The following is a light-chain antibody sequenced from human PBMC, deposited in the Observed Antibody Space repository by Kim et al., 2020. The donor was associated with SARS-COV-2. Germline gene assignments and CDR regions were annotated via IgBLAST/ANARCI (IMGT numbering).Light chain of an antibody. J-gene: IGLJ3*02. CDR2: EDN. CDR3: QSYDDVNQGV. CDR1: DSSIASSY. Sequence: KSGTMSCTRRDSSIASSYVQGYQQRPGSSPTTVIYEDNQRAAEVPDRFSGSSDSSSNSASHHISGLMTEDEGGYYCQSYDDVNQGVFGGGTQLTVL. V-gene: IGLV6-57*01.